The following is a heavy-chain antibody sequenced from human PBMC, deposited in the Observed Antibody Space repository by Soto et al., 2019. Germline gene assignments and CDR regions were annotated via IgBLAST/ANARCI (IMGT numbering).Heavy chain of an antibody. CDR2: IRGRAYGGTS. CDR3: SRGGYSYETMPYYFDY. Sequence: GGSLRLSCSGSGFTFGGFALSWFRHAPGKGLEWLGFIRGRAYGGTSEYAASVGDRFTFSRDDSKSVAYLQMYSLKAEDTAVYYCSRGGYSYETMPYYFDYWGQGTPVPVSS. V-gene: IGHV3-49*03. CDR1: GFTFGGFA. D-gene: IGHD5-12*01. J-gene: IGHJ4*02.